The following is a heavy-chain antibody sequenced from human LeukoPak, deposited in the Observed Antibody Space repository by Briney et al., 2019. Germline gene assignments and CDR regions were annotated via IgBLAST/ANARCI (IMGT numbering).Heavy chain of an antibody. CDR3: ARERIAAAGNWFDP. J-gene: IGHJ5*02. CDR1: GGSINSYY. V-gene: IGHV4-59*01. D-gene: IGHD6-13*01. Sequence: SETLSLTCTVSGGSINSYYWSWIRQPPGKGLEWIGYIYYSGSTKYNPSLKSRVTISVDTSKSQFSLKLSSVTAADTAVYYCARERIAAAGNWFDPWGQGTLVTVSS. CDR2: IYYSGST.